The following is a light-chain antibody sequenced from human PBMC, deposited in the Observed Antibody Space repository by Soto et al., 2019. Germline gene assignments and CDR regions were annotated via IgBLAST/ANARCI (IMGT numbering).Light chain of an antibody. CDR3: QQHGSSPIT. Sequence: EILLTQSPATLSLSPGERATLSCRASQSVNSHLAWYQQKPGQAPRLLIYDTSNRATGIPDRFSGSGSGTDFTLTISRLEPEDFAVYYCQQHGSSPITVGQGTRLEIK. CDR1: QSVNSH. J-gene: IGKJ5*01. CDR2: DTS. V-gene: IGKV3-20*01.